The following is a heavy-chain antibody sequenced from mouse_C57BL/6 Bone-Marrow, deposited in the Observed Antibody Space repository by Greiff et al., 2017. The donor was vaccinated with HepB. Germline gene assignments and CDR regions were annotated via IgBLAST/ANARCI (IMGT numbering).Heavy chain of an antibody. D-gene: IGHD1-1*01. CDR3: ARNGDGSPHYYAMDY. CDR1: GFSLTSYA. CDR2: IWPGGGT. J-gene: IGHJ4*01. Sequence: VKLVESGPGLVAPSQSLSITCTVSGFSLTSYAISWVRQPPGKGLEWLGVIWPGGGTNYNSALKSRLSISKDNSKSQVFLKMNSLQTDDTARYYCARNGDGSPHYYAMDYWGQGTSVTVSS. V-gene: IGHV2-9-1*01.